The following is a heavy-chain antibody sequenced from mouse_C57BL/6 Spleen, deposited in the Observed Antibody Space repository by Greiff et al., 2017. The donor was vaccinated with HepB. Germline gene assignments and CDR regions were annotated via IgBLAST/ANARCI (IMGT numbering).Heavy chain of an antibody. J-gene: IGHJ3*01. CDR2: ISSGSSTI. Sequence: EVQLVESGGGLVKPGGSLKLSCAASGFTFSDYGMHWVRQAPEKGLEWVAYISSGSSTIYYADTVKGRFTISRANAKNTLFLQMTSLRSEDTAMYYCAKKNEKERTGFDYWGQGTLVTVSA. V-gene: IGHV5-17*01. CDR1: GFTFSDYG. CDR3: AKKNEKERTGFDY.